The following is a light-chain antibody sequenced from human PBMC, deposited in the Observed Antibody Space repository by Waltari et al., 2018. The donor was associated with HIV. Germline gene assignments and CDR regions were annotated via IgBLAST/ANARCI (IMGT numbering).Light chain of an antibody. V-gene: IGLV8-61*01. CDR1: SDSVSTSYY. J-gene: IGLJ3*02. CDR3: VLYMGSGIWV. Sequence: TVVTPEPSFSVSPGGTVTLTCGLSSDSVSTSYYPSWYQPTPGQAPRTLIYSTNTRSSGVPDRFSGSILGNKAALTITGAQADDESDYYCVLYMGSGIWVFGGGTKLTVL. CDR2: STN.